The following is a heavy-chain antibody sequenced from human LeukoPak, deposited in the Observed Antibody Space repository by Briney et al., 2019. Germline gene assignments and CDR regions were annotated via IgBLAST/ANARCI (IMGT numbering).Heavy chain of an antibody. CDR1: GGTFSSYA. Sequence: GASVKVSCKASGGTFSSYATSWVRQAPGQGLEWMGRIIPIFGTANYAQKFQGRVTITTDESTSTAYMELSSLRSEDTAVYYCARSFGGYSYGADYWGQGTLVTVSS. CDR2: IIPIFGTA. D-gene: IGHD5-18*01. J-gene: IGHJ4*02. CDR3: ARSFGGYSYGADY. V-gene: IGHV1-69*05.